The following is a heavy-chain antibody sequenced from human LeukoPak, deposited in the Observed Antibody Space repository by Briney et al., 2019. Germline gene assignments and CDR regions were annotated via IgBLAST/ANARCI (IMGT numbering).Heavy chain of an antibody. J-gene: IGHJ4*02. D-gene: IGHD6-13*01. CDR1: GFTVSSNY. CDR3: AKSIAAAEAYFDY. V-gene: IGHV3-23*01. Sequence: GGSLRLSCAASGFTVSSNYMSWVRQAPGKGLEWVSAISGSGGSTYYADSVKGRFTISRDNSKNTLYLQMNSLRAEDTAVYYCAKSIAAAEAYFDYWGQGTLVTVSS. CDR2: ISGSGGST.